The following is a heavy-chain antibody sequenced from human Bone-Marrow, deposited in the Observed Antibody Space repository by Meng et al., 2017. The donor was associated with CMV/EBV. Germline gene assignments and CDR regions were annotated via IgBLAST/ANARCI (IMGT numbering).Heavy chain of an antibody. D-gene: IGHD3-22*01. V-gene: IGHV4-34*01. Sequence: QVQRRQWGEGLLKPSETLSLTCAVYGGSFSGYYWSWIRQPPGKGLEWIGEINHSGSTNYNPSLKSRVTISVDTSKNQFSLKLSSVTAADTAVYYCARGGVVVNGAPFDYWGQGTLVTVSS. CDR3: ARGGVVVNGAPFDY. CDR1: GGSFSGYY. J-gene: IGHJ4*02. CDR2: INHSGST.